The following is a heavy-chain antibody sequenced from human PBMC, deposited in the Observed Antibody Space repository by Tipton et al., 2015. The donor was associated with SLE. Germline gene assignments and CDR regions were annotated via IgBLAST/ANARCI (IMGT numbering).Heavy chain of an antibody. V-gene: IGHV4-59*08. CDR3: ARRKYCGGDKCYYFDY. Sequence: TLSLTCNVSGASVSSHYWSWIRQPPGKGLEWIGYIHYTGSTHYNPSLRSRVTISVDTSKNQFSLKVRSVTAADTAVYYCARRKYCGGDKCYYFDYWGQGTLVTVSP. CDR2: IHYTGST. J-gene: IGHJ4*02. CDR1: GASVSSHY. D-gene: IGHD2-21*01.